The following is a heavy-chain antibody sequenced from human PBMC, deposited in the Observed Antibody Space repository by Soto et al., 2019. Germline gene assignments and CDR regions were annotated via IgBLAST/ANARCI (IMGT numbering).Heavy chain of an antibody. Sequence: LSLTCTVSGGSISSGGYYWSWIRQHPGKGLEWIGYIYYSGSTYYNPSLKSRVTISVDTSKNQFSLKLSSVTAADTAVYYCARDPGFYDSTGIDYWGQGTLVTVSS. D-gene: IGHD3-22*01. J-gene: IGHJ4*02. CDR3: ARDPGFYDSTGIDY. CDR2: IYYSGST. V-gene: IGHV4-31*03. CDR1: GGSISSGGYY.